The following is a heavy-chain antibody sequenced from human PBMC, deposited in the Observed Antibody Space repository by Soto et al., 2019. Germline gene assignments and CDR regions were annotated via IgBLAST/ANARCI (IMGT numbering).Heavy chain of an antibody. D-gene: IGHD6-6*01. CDR3: ARAGSSPSPESWFDP. CDR2: IIPIFGTA. J-gene: IGHJ5*02. V-gene: IGHV1-69*01. Sequence: QVQLVQSGAEVKKPGSSVKVSCKASGGTFSSYAISWVRQAPGQGLEWMGGIIPIFGTANYAQKFQGRVTITADESRSTGYMELSSLRCEDTALYYCARAGSSPSPESWFDPWVQGTLVTVSS. CDR1: GGTFSSYA.